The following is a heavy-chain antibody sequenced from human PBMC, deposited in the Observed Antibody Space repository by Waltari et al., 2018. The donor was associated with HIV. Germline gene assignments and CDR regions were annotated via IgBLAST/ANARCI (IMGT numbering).Heavy chain of an antibody. CDR1: EYRFTASD. CDR2: MNPDSGNT. CDR3: ARAVYGSGLNFLDY. D-gene: IGHD3-10*01. J-gene: IGHJ4*02. V-gene: IGHV1-8*01. Sequence: QEQLVQSGAEVKKTGASVKVSCQASEYRFTASDLNWVRQAPGQGLEWLGRMNPDSGNTEYAQKFQGIVTMTRDTSTSTAYMELSSLRSDDTAVYYCARAVYGSGLNFLDYWGQGTLVSVSS.